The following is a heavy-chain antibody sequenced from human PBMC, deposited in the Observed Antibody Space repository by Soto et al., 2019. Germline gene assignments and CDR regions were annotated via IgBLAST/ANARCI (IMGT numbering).Heavy chain of an antibody. CDR2: IYYSGST. CDR1: GGSISSGGYY. Sequence: PSETLSLTCTVSGGSISSGGYYWSWIRQHPGKGLEWIGYIYYSGSTYYNPSLKSRVTISVDTSKNQFSLKLSSVTAADTAVYYCAREYRLSWFDPWGQGTLVTVSS. V-gene: IGHV4-31*02. CDR3: AREYRLSWFDP. D-gene: IGHD2-2*02. J-gene: IGHJ5*02.